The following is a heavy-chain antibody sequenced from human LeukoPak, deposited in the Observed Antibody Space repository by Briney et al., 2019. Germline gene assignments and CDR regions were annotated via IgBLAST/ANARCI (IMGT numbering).Heavy chain of an antibody. CDR2: IYTSGGT. CDR3: AGRGSSSGTFDI. CDR1: GGSITNLNFY. Sequence: SETLSLTCTVSGGSITNLNFYWTWIRQPAGKRLEWIGRIYTSGGTNYNPSLKSRVTMSVDKSKNQISLKLASLTAADTAPYYCAGRGSSSGTFDIWGPGTFVTVSS. D-gene: IGHD2-2*01. J-gene: IGHJ3*02. V-gene: IGHV4-61*02.